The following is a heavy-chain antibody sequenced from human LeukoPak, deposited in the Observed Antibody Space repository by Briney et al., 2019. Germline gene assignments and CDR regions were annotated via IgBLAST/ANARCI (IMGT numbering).Heavy chain of an antibody. CDR1: GYSFTSYC. CDR2: IDPSDSYT. D-gene: IGHD3-16*01. V-gene: IGHV5-10-1*01. CDR3: ARLTGFLRLGGFYFDY. Sequence: GESLKISCKGSGYSFTSYCISWVRPMPGKGLEWMGRIDPSDSYTNYSPSFQGHVTISADKSISTAYLQWSSLKASDTAMYYCARLTGFLRLGGFYFDYWGQGTLVTVSS. J-gene: IGHJ4*02.